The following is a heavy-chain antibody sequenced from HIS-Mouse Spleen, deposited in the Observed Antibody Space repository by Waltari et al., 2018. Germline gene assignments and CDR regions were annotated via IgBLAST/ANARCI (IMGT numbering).Heavy chain of an antibody. CDR2: IDYRGST. CDR3: AREIPYSSSWYDWYFDL. D-gene: IGHD6-13*01. J-gene: IGHJ2*01. Sequence: QLQLQESGPGLVKPSETLSLTCTVSGGSISSSSYYCGWIRQPPGKGLEWIGSIDYRGSTSYTLSLKSRVTISVDTSKNQFSLQLSSVTAADTAVYYCAREIPYSSSWYDWYFDLWGRGTLVTVSS. CDR1: GGSISSSSYY. V-gene: IGHV4-39*07.